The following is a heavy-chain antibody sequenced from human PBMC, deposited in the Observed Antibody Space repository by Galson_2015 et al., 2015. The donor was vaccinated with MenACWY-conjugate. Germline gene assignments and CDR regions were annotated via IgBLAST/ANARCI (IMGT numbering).Heavy chain of an antibody. CDR1: GYTFSSYG. D-gene: IGHD1-7*01. J-gene: IGHJ4*02. V-gene: IGHV1-18*04. Sequence: SCKASGYTFSSYGISWVRQAPGQGLEWMGWISAYNGNTNYAQNLQGRVTMTTDTSTSTAYMELRSLRSDDTAVYYCARVPGTGTTDHWGQGTLSPSPQ. CDR2: ISAYNGNT. CDR3: ARVPGTGTTDH.